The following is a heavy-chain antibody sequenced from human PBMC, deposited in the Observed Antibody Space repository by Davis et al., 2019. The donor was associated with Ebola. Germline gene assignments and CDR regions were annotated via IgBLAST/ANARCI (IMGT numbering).Heavy chain of an antibody. CDR1: GFTFSSYW. Sequence: GGSLRLSCAASGFTFSSYWMSWVRQAPGKGLEWVAVISYDGSNKYYADSVKGRFTISRDNSKNTLYLQMNSLRAEDTAVYYCARRTGMDVWGQGTTVTVSS. V-gene: IGHV3-30*03. CDR3: ARRTGMDV. J-gene: IGHJ6*02. D-gene: IGHD1-1*01. CDR2: ISYDGSNK.